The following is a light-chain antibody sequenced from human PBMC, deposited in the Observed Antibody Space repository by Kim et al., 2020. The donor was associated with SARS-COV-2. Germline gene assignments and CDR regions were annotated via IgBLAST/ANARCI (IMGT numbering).Light chain of an antibody. CDR1: SSDVGGYNY. Sequence: QSALTQPASVSGSPGQSITISCTGTSSDVGGYNYVSWYQQHPGKAPKLMIYDVSNRPSGVSNRFSGSKSGNTASLTISGLQAEDEADYYCDSLTSSNTYVFGTGTKVTVL. CDR2: DVS. CDR3: DSLTSSNTYV. J-gene: IGLJ1*01. V-gene: IGLV2-14*03.